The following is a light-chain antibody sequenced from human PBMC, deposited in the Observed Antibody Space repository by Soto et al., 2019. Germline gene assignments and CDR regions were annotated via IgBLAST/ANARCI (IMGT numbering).Light chain of an antibody. V-gene: IGLV2-14*01. Sequence: QSVLTQPASVSGSPGQSITISCTGTSSDVGGYIYVSWYQQHPGKAPKLMIYEVSNRPSGVSNRFSGSKSGNTASLTISGLQAEDEGDYYCQSYDSTLSARYVFGTGTKLTVL. CDR2: EVS. CDR3: QSYDSTLSARYV. J-gene: IGLJ1*01. CDR1: SSDVGGYIY.